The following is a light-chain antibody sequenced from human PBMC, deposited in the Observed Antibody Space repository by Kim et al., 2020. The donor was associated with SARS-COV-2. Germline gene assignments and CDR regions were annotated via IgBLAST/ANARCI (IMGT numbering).Light chain of an antibody. CDR1: TGAVPPTHY. Sequence: PRETVTLICTSSTGAVPPTHYPYWFQKKPGEVPMTLILDTGSRHTWPPARFSGSLSGDKAVLTLAGAQPEDEGDYYCLLSFSGIRVFGGGTQLTVL. CDR2: DTG. V-gene: IGLV7-46*01. CDR3: LLSFSGIRV. J-gene: IGLJ3*02.